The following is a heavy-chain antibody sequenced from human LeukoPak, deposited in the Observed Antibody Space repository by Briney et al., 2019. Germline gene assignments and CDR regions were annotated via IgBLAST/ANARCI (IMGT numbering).Heavy chain of an antibody. Sequence: GGSLRLSCAASGFTFSSYAMSWVRQAPGKGLEWVSAISGSGGSTYYADSVKGRFTISRDNSKNTLYLQMNSLRAEDTAVYYCAKDPSYYDFWSGYPGPDPPSGNFDCWGQGTLVTVSS. CDR1: GFTFSSYA. V-gene: IGHV3-23*01. CDR3: AKDPSYYDFWSGYPGPDPPSGNFDC. D-gene: IGHD3-3*01. CDR2: ISGSGGST. J-gene: IGHJ4*02.